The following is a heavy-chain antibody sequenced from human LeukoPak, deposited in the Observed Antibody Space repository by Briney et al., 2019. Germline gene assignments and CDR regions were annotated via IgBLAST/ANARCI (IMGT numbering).Heavy chain of an antibody. D-gene: IGHD2-2*01. CDR3: AHNAVDIVVVPAARGFDP. CDR2: IYWDDDK. Sequence: SGPTLVKPTQTLTLTCTFSGFSLSTSGVGVGWIRQPPGKALEWLALIYWDDDKRYSPSLKSRLTITKDTSKNQVVLTMTNLDPVDTATYYCAHNAVDIVVVPAARGFDPWGQGTLVTVSS. J-gene: IGHJ5*02. CDR1: GFSLSTSGVG. V-gene: IGHV2-5*02.